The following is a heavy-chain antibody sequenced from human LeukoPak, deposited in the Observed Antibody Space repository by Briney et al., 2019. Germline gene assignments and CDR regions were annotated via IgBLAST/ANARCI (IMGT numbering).Heavy chain of an antibody. Sequence: SQTLSLTCAISGDSVSSNSATWNWIRQSPSRGLEWLGTTYYRSKWYNDYAVYVKSRITFNPDTSKNQFSLPLNSVTPEDTAVYYCAREYCSSTSCQNFDYWGQGTLVTVSS. CDR2: TYYRSKWYN. J-gene: IGHJ4*02. D-gene: IGHD2-2*01. CDR3: AREYCSSTSCQNFDY. CDR1: GDSVSSNSAT. V-gene: IGHV6-1*01.